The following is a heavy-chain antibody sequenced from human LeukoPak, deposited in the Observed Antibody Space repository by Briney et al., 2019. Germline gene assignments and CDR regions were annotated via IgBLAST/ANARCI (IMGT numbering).Heavy chain of an antibody. CDR1: GGSFSGYY. Sequence: PSETLSLTCAVYGGSFSGYYWSWIRQPPGKGLEWIGEINHSGSTNYNPSLKSRVTISVDTSKNQFSLKLSSVTAADTAVYYCASPYVYGSRYYMDVWGKGTTATV. J-gene: IGHJ6*03. CDR2: INHSGST. V-gene: IGHV4-34*01. D-gene: IGHD4-17*01. CDR3: ASPYVYGSRYYMDV.